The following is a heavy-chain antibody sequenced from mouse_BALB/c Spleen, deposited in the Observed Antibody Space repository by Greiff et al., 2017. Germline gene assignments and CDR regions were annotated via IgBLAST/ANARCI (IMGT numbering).Heavy chain of an antibody. CDR1: GFTFSSFG. CDR2: ISSGSSTI. D-gene: IGHD1-1*01. J-gene: IGHJ3*01. V-gene: IGHV5-17*02. CDR3: ARQGSGSSYVFAY. Sequence: EVKLVESGGGLVQPGGSRKLSCAASGFTFSSFGMHWVRQAPEKGLEWVAYISSGSSTIYYADTVKGRFTISRDNPKNTLFLQMTSLRSEDTAMYYCARQGSGSSYVFAYWGQGTLVTVSA.